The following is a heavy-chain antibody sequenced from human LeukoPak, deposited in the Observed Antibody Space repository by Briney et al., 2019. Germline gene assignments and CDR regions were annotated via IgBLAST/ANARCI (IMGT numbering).Heavy chain of an antibody. CDR3: ARDFQYCSSTSCYMAFDP. CDR1: GYTFTGYY. D-gene: IGHD2-2*02. J-gene: IGHJ5*02. Sequence: GASVKVSCKASGYTFTGYYMHWVRQAPGQGLEWMGWINPNSGGTNYAQKFQGRVTMTRDTSISTAYMELGRLRSDDTAVYYCARDFQYCSSTSCYMAFDPWGQGTLVTVSS. CDR2: INPNSGGT. V-gene: IGHV1-2*02.